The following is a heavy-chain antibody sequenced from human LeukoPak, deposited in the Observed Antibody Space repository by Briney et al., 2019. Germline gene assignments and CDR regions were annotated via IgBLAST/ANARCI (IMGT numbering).Heavy chain of an antibody. Sequence: GGSLRLSCAASGFTFSDYWMSWVRQAPGKGLEWVANINQDGSEKDYVDSVRGRFTISRDNAKNSLYLQMNILRADDAAVYYCARGSVVAANFDFWGQGTLVSVSS. CDR2: INQDGSEK. D-gene: IGHD2-15*01. CDR1: GFTFSDYW. CDR3: ARGSVVAANFDF. J-gene: IGHJ4*02. V-gene: IGHV3-7*01.